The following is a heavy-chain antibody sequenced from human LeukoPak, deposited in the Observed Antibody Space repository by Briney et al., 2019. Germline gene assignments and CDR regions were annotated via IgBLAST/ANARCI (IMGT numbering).Heavy chain of an antibody. Sequence: ASVKVSCKDPGYTFTAYHMHWVRQAPGPGLEWMGRINPNSGDTNYAQKFQGRVTMTRDTSISTAYMELSRLRSDDTAVYYCARDYCSSTSCLFDYWGQGTLVSVSS. J-gene: IGHJ4*02. CDR2: INPNSGDT. CDR1: GYTFTAYH. CDR3: ARDYCSSTSCLFDY. V-gene: IGHV1-2*06. D-gene: IGHD2-2*01.